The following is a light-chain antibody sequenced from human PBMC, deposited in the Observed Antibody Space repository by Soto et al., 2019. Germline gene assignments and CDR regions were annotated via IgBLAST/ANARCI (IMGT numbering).Light chain of an antibody. J-gene: IGKJ1*01. CDR1: PSLLHSNGYNS. CDR3: MQALQTPRT. V-gene: IGKV2-28*01. Sequence: DIVTTQTTLSQPVTPREPASIWCTSTPSLLHSNGYNSLEWYLQKPGQSPPLLIYLGSNRASGVPDRFSGSGSGTNFTLKISRVEPEDVGIYYCMQALQTPRTFGQGTKVDIK. CDR2: LGS.